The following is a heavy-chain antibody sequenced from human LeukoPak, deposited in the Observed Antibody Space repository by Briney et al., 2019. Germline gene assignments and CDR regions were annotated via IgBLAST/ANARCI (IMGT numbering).Heavy chain of an antibody. CDR2: IYYNGST. V-gene: IGHV4-59*01. D-gene: IGHD4-23*01. J-gene: IGHJ4*02. CDR3: ARGTTVLTY. Sequence: PSETLSLTCNVSGGSMSTNYWSWIRQPPGKGLEWIGYIYYNGSTNYNPSLKSRVTISVDTSKSQFSLKLNSVTAADTAVYYCARGTTVLTYWGQGSLATVSS. CDR1: GGSMSTNY.